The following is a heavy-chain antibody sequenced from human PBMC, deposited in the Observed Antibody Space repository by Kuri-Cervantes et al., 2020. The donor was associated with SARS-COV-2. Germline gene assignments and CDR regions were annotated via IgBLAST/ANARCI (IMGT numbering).Heavy chain of an antibody. CDR3: ARQYSESYGDTFDI. CDR1: GFTFSSYS. D-gene: IGHD1-26*01. CDR2: ISSSSSYI. J-gene: IGHJ3*02. V-gene: IGHV3-21*01. Sequence: GGSLRLSCAASGFTFSSYSMNWVRQAPGKGLEWVSSISSSSSYIYYADSVKGRFTISRDNAKNSLHLQMNSLRAEDTAVYYCARQYSESYGDTFDIWGHGTMVTVSS.